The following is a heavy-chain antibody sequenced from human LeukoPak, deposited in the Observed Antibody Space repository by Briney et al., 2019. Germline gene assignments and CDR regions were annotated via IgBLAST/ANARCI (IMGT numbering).Heavy chain of an antibody. D-gene: IGHD1-26*01. Sequence: PGGSLRLSCAASGFTFSSFAMTWVRPAPGKGLEWVGRIKSKTDGGTTDYAAPVKGRFTIPRDDSKNTLYLQMNSLKTEDTAVYYCSLRVGAKEGGYWGQGTLVTVSS. V-gene: IGHV3-15*01. CDR2: IKSKTDGGTT. CDR3: SLRVGAKEGGY. CDR1: GFTFSSFA. J-gene: IGHJ4*02.